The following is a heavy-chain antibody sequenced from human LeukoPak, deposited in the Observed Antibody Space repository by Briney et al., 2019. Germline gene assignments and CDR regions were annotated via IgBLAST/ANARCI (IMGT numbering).Heavy chain of an antibody. CDR1: GFSLTTTEVG. Sequence: SGPTLVNPTQTLTLTCAVSGFSLTTTEVGVGWIRQPPGKALEWLARIDWDDDKYYSTSLKTRLTISKDTSKNQVVLTMTNMDPVDTATYYCARSTKINYYDSSGLNDWGQGTLVTVSS. J-gene: IGHJ4*02. CDR2: IDWDDDK. V-gene: IGHV2-70*11. D-gene: IGHD3-22*01. CDR3: ARSTKINYYDSSGLND.